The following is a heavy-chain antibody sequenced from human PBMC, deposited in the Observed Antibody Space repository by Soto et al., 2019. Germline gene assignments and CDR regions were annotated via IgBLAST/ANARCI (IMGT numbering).Heavy chain of an antibody. V-gene: IGHV3-21*01. CDR2: ISSSSSYI. Sequence: GGSLRLSCAASGFTFSSYSMNWVRQAPGKGLEWVSSISSSSSYIYYADSVKGRFTISRDNAKNSLYLQMNSLRAEDTALYSCAREGGGVNWGSIAFDIWGQGTRVTVSS. CDR1: GFTFSSYS. J-gene: IGHJ3*02. CDR3: AREGGGVNWGSIAFDI. D-gene: IGHD7-27*01.